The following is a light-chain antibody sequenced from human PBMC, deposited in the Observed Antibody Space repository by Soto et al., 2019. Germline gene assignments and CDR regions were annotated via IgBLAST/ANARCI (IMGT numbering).Light chain of an antibody. CDR2: EVS. CDR1: SSDVGSYNR. J-gene: IGLJ2*01. V-gene: IGLV2-18*02. Sequence: QSALTQPPSVSGSPGQSVTISCTGTSSDVGSYNRVSWYQQHPGTAPKLMIYEVSNRPSGVPDRFSGSKSGNTASLTISGLQAEDEADYYCSSYTSSSTVFGGGTKLTVL. CDR3: SSYTSSSTV.